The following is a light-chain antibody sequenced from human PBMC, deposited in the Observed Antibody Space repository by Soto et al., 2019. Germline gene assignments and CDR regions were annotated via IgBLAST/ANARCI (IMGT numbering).Light chain of an antibody. Sequence: DILLTQSPATLSLSPGERATLSCRASQTISSYLAWYQQKPGQAPRLLIYDASNRATGIPARFSGRGPGTDFTIPDSSLEAEDFAVYDCQQRRIWPPPFGQGTKVEI. CDR3: QQRRIWPPP. CDR2: DAS. CDR1: QTISSY. V-gene: IGKV3D-11*02. J-gene: IGKJ1*01.